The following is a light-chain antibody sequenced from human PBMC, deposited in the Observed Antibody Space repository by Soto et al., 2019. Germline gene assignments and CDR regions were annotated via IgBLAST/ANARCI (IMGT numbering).Light chain of an antibody. V-gene: IGLV2-23*02. Sequence: QSVLTQPASVSGSPGQSITISCTGTSSDVGSYDLVSWYQQHPGKAPRLIIYEVTKRPSGVSNRFSGSKSGSTASLTFSGLQAEDEADYFCCSYAVVSTFVFGTGTKLTVL. CDR1: SSDVGSYDL. CDR2: EVT. J-gene: IGLJ1*01. CDR3: CSYAVVSTFV.